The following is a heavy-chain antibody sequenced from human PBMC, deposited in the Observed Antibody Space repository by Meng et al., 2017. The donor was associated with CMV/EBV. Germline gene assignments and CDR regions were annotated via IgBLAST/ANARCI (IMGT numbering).Heavy chain of an antibody. V-gene: IGHV4-34*01. CDR2: INHSGST. D-gene: IGHD3-10*01. J-gene: IGHJ5*02. Sequence: YYWSWIRQPPGKGLEWIGEINHSGSTNYNPSLKSQVTISVDTSKNQFSLKLSSVTAADTAVYYCARGAVLVTMVRGVIGGVPNWFDPWGQGTLVTVSS. CDR1: YY. CDR3: ARGAVLVTMVRGVIGGVPNWFDP.